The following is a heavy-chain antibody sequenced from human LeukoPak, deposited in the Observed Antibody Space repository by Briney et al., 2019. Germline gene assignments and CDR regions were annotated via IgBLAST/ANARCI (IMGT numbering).Heavy chain of an antibody. J-gene: IGHJ4*02. V-gene: IGHV4-34*01. CDR3: ARERNYYESSGYLGY. Sequence: SETLSLTCAVYGGSFSGYYWSWIRQPPGKGLEWIGEINHSGSTNYNPSLKSRVTISVDTSKNQFSLKLSSVTAADTAVYYCARERNYYESSGYLGYWGQGTLVTVSS. D-gene: IGHD3-22*01. CDR2: INHSGST. CDR1: GGSFSGYY.